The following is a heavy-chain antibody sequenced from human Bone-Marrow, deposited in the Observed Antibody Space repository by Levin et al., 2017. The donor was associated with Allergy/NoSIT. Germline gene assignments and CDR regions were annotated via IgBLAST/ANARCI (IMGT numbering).Heavy chain of an antibody. CDR3: GRDVHIAAANY. V-gene: IGHV3-74*01. J-gene: IGHJ4*02. CDR1: GFPFSNYW. Sequence: RPGGSLRLSCAASGFPFSNYWMHWVRQLPGKGLVWVSRIKGDGSMTDYADSVRGRFTVSRDNAKNTLYLQMDSLRVEDTGVYHCGRDVHIAAANYWGQGTPVTVSS. CDR2: IKGDGSMT. D-gene: IGHD6-13*01.